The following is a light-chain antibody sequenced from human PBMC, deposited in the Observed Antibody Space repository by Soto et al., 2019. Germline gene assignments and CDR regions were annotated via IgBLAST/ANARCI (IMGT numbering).Light chain of an antibody. CDR1: QTTSSW. J-gene: IGKJ5*01. CDR3: QQYYSYPPIT. CDR2: KAS. V-gene: IGKV1-5*03. Sequence: DIQMTQSPSTLSGSVGDGVTITCRASQTTSSWLAWYQQKPGKAPKLLIYKASTLKSGVPSRFSGSGSGTDFTLTISCLQSEDFATYYCQQYYSYPPITFGQGTRLENK.